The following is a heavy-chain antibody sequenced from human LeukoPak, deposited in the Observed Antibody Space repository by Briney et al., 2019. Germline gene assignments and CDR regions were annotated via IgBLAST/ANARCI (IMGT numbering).Heavy chain of an antibody. CDR2: ISAYSGNT. Sequence: GASVKVSCKASGYTFTNYGISWVRQAPGQGLEWVGWISAYSGNTNYAQKLQGRVTMTTDTSTSTAHMELRSLRSDDTAVYYCARPSGGTRTDYFDYWGQGTLVTVSS. CDR1: GYTFTNYG. D-gene: IGHD3-10*01. CDR3: ARPSGGTRTDYFDY. J-gene: IGHJ4*02. V-gene: IGHV1-18*01.